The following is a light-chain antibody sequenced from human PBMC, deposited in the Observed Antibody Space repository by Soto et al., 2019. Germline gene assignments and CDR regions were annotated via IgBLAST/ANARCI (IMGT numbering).Light chain of an antibody. CDR3: QEYNSYSRFT. CDR1: QNINSW. CDR2: KAS. J-gene: IGKJ3*01. Sequence: DIQRTQSPSTLSASVGDRVAITCRASQNINSWLAWYQQKPGKAPRLLIYKASSLESEVPSRFSGSGSGTEFTLTISCLQPDDFATYYCQEYNSYSRFTFGPGTKVDI. V-gene: IGKV1-5*03.